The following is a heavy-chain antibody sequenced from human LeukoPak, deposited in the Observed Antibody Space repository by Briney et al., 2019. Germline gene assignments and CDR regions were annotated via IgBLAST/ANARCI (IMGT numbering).Heavy chain of an antibody. V-gene: IGHV4-34*01. D-gene: IGHD3-9*01. Sequence: SETLSLTCAVYGGSFSGYYWSWIRQPPGKGLEWIGEINHSGSSNYNPSVKSRVTISVDTSKNQFSLKLSSVTAADTAEYYCARGHRLRYFDWPSGDWFDPWGQGTLVTVSS. J-gene: IGHJ5*02. CDR3: ARGHRLRYFDWPSGDWFDP. CDR2: INHSGSS. CDR1: GGSFSGYY.